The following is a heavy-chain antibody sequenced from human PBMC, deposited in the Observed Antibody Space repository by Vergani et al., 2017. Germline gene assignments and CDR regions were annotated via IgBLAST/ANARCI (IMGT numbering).Heavy chain of an antibody. CDR3: ASGKYYSDSTSHFRGRYFDV. V-gene: IGHV4-39*01. CDR1: GDSIISRSYY. D-gene: IGHD3-16*01. Sequence: QMQLQESGPGLVKASETLSLPCTVSGDSIISRSYYWGWIRQPPGKGLEGIGSIYNSGNGDSSSSLKSRVTISADTSKNQFSLRLTSVTAADTAVYYCASGKYYSDSTSHFRGRYFDVWGRGTLVTVPS. J-gene: IGHJ2*01. CDR2: IYNSGNG.